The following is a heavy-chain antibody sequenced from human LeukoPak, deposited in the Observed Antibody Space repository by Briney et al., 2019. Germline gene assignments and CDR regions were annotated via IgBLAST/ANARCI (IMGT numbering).Heavy chain of an antibody. CDR3: AKRGDGGHKSLEY. Sequence: GGSLRLSCVASGFTFSNYGMHWVRLAPGKGLEWVATITYDGSSEYYADSVKDRFTVSRDNSKNTLYLQMSSLKTEDTAVYYCAKRGDGGHKSLEYWGQGTLVIVSS. J-gene: IGHJ4*02. CDR1: GFTFSNYG. V-gene: IGHV3-30*18. CDR2: ITYDGSSE. D-gene: IGHD3-16*01.